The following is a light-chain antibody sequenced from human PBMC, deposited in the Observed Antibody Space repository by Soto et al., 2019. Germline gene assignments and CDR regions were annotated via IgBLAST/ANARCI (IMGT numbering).Light chain of an antibody. Sequence: DIQMTQSPSSLSAAIGDRVTITCRASQSIKNYLNWYQHKPGAAPKLLIFGASNLESGVPSRFSGSGSGTEFTLSIRSLQPEDFATYYCQQRYSTTPITFGQGTQLEN. CDR2: GAS. V-gene: IGKV1-39*01. CDR3: QQRYSTTPIT. J-gene: IGKJ5*01. CDR1: QSIKNY.